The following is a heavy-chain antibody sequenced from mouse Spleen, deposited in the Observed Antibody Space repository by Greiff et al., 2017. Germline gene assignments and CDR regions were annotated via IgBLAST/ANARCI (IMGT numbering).Heavy chain of an antibody. CDR2: ISDGGSYT. V-gene: IGHV5-4*01. J-gene: IGHJ2*01. CDR3: ARDKAGSSYYFDY. Sequence: EVMLVESGGGLVKPGGSLKLSCAASGFTFSSYAMSWVRQTPEKRLEWVATISDGGSYTYYPDNVKGRFTISRDNAKNNLYLQMSHLKSEDTAMYYCARDKAGSSYYFDYWGQGTTLTVSS. CDR1: GFTFSSYA. D-gene: IGHD1-1*01.